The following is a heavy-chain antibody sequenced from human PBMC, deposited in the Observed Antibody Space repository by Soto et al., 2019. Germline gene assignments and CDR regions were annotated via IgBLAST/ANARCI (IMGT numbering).Heavy chain of an antibody. D-gene: IGHD5-12*01. CDR3: ANGMASVIINWFDP. CDR2: ISGSGDST. Sequence: GGSLRLSCAASGFTCSSYAMSWVRQAPGKGLEWVSGISGSGDSTYYADSVKGRFTISRDKSKNTLYLQMNSLRAEDTAVYYCANGMASVIINWFDPWGQGTLVTVSS. CDR1: GFTCSSYA. J-gene: IGHJ5*02. V-gene: IGHV3-23*01.